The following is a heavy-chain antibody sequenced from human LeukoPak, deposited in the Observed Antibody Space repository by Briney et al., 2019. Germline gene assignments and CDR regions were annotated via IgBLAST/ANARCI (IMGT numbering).Heavy chain of an antibody. J-gene: IGHJ5*02. CDR3: ARGRTSLGSSWYVWYVPNWFDP. V-gene: IGHV3-13*01. CDR1: GFTFSSYD. CDR2: IDTAADT. Sequence: GGSLRLSCAASGFTFSSYDMHWVRQATGKGLEWVSAIDTAADTYYPGSVKGRFTISRENAKNSLYLQMNSLRAGDTAVYYCARGRTSLGSSWYVWYVPNWFDPWGQGTLVTVSS. D-gene: IGHD6-13*01.